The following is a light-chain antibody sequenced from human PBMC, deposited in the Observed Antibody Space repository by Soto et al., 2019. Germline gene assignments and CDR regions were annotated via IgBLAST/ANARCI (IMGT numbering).Light chain of an antibody. CDR1: NIGNKN. Sequence: SYELTQPLSVSVALGQTATITCGGTNIGNKNVHWYQQKPGQAPVLVIYRDASRPSGIPDRFSGSNSGNTATLTISRAQAGDEADYYCQVWDTSTVFGGGTKVTVL. V-gene: IGLV3-9*01. J-gene: IGLJ3*02. CDR2: RDA. CDR3: QVWDTSTV.